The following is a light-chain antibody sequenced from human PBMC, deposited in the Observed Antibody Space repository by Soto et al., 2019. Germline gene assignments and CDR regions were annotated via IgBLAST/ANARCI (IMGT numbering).Light chain of an antibody. CDR1: SSNIGAGYD. V-gene: IGLV1-40*01. CDR3: HSYDSSLSGSEV. Sequence: QSVLTQPPSVSGAPGQRVTISCTGSSSNIGAGYDVHWYQQLPGTAPKLLIYGNSNRPSGVPDRFSGSKSGTSASLAITGLTAEDAADYYCHSYDSSLSGSEVFGGGTKLTVL. J-gene: IGLJ2*01. CDR2: GNS.